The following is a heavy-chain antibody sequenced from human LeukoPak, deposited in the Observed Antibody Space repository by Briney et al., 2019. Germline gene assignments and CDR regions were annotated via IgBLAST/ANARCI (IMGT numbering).Heavy chain of an antibody. CDR1: GGTFSSYA. Sequence: ASVKVSCKASGGTFSSYAISWVRQAPGQGLEWMGIINPSGGSTSYAQKFQGRVTMTRDTSTSTVYMELSSLRSEDTAVYYCARSAEAGSYFDYWGQGTLVTVSS. V-gene: IGHV1-46*01. CDR3: ARSAEAGSYFDY. D-gene: IGHD6-19*01. CDR2: INPSGGST. J-gene: IGHJ4*02.